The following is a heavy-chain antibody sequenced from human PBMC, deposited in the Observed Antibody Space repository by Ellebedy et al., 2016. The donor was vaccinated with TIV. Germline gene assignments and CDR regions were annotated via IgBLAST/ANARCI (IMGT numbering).Heavy chain of an antibody. J-gene: IGHJ4*02. CDR2: MSGNGYVI. D-gene: IGHD3-10*01. CDR1: GFTFRNHA. Sequence: PGGSLRLSCAASGFTFRNHAMNWVRQAPGKGLEWVSEMSGNGYVIKYADSAKGRFTISRDNSKSTLYLQMSSLRTEETAVYYCAKAGYGSGNFYTQNFDSWGQGTLVTVSA. V-gene: IGHV3-23*01. CDR3: AKAGYGSGNFYTQNFDS.